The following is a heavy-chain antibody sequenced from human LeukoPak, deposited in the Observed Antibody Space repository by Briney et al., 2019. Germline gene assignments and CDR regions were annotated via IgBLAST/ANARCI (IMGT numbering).Heavy chain of an antibody. CDR3: ARDQAYPSSTDCCPDY. D-gene: IGHD2-21*02. Sequence: QPGGSLRLSCAASGFTFSNYAMTWVRQAPGKGLEYVSTISGSGHRRYYANSVKGRFTISRDNSKNTLSLQMANLRPEDMAVYYCARDQAYPSSTDCCPDYWGQGTLVTVSS. CDR1: GFTFSNYA. J-gene: IGHJ4*02. CDR2: ISGSGHRR. V-gene: IGHV3-64*01.